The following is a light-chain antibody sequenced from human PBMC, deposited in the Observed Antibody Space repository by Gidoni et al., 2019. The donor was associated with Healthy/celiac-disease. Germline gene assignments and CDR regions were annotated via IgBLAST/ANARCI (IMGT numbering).Light chain of an antibody. V-gene: IGLV3-25*03. CDR3: QSTDSSARVV. CDR1: ALPKQY. CDR2: KDS. Sequence: SYEMTQPPSVSVSPGQTARITCSGDALPKQYAYWYQQKPGQAPVLVISKDSERPSGIPERFSGSSSGTTVTLTISGVQAEDEADYYCQSTDSSARVVFGTGTKVTVL. J-gene: IGLJ1*01.